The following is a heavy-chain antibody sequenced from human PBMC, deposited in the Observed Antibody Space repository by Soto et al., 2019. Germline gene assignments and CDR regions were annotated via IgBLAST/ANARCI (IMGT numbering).Heavy chain of an antibody. CDR1: GFTFSSYW. Sequence: RLSCAASGFTFSSYWMHWVRQAPGKGLVWVSRIKPDGSWTIHADSVKGRFTISRDNAKSMVYLQMDSLRVEDTAVYYCAGYNWNSQNYWGHGTLVTVSS. D-gene: IGHD1-7*01. V-gene: IGHV3-74*01. CDR3: AGYNWNSQNY. CDR2: IKPDGSWT. J-gene: IGHJ4*01.